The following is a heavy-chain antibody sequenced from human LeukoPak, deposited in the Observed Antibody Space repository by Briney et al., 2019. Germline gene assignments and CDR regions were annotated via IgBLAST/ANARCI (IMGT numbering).Heavy chain of an antibody. D-gene: IGHD2-2*02. CDR2: ISGSGGST. J-gene: IGHJ4*02. Sequence: GGSLRLSCTTSGFTFSSYAMSWVRQAPGKGLEWVSAISGSGGSTYYADSVKGRFTIFRDNSKNTLYLQMNSLRVEDTAVYYCAREPVGYCSRASCYTNDGSFDCWGQGTLVTVSS. CDR3: AREPVGYCSRASCYTNDGSFDC. V-gene: IGHV3-23*01. CDR1: GFTFSSYA.